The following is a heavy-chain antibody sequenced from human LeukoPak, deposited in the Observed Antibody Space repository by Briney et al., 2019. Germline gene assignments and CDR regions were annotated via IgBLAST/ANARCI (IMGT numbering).Heavy chain of an antibody. CDR3: ARAGSLVVAATSSTGMDV. CDR1: GGTFSSYA. J-gene: IGHJ6*02. CDR2: IIPIFGTA. V-gene: IGHV1-69*06. Sequence: SVKVSCKASGGTFSSYAISWVRQAPGQGLEWMGGIIPIFGTANYAQKFQGRVTITADKSTSTAYMELSSLRSEDTAVYYCARAGSLVVAATSSTGMDVWGQGTTVTVSS. D-gene: IGHD2-15*01.